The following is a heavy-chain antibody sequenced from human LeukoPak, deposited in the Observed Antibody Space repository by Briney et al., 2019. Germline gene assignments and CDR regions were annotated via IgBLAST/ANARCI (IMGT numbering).Heavy chain of an antibody. D-gene: IGHD6-6*01. V-gene: IGHV4-59*08. CDR1: GGSISSYY. CDR3: ARYTYGSSSFDY. J-gene: IGHJ4*02. Sequence: SETLSLTCTVSGGSISSYYWSWIRQPPGKGLEWIGYIYYSGSTNYNPSLKSRVTISVDTSKNQFSLKLSSVTAADTAVYYCARYTYGSSSFDYWGQGTLVTVSS. CDR2: IYYSGST.